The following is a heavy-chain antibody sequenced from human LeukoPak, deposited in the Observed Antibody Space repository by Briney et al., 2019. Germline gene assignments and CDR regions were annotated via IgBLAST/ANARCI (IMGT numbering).Heavy chain of an antibody. J-gene: IGHJ4*02. CDR3: TTLAYCGGDCYIDY. D-gene: IGHD2-21*02. V-gene: IGHV3-15*01. CDR1: GFTFSNAW. Sequence: AGSLRLSCAASGFTFSNAWMSWVRQAPGKGLEGVGRIKSKTDGCTTDYAGRVKSRSTTPRDDSKITLQRQMNSLKTEGTAVSYCTTLAYCGGDCYIDYWGQGTLVTVSS. CDR2: IKSKTDGCTT.